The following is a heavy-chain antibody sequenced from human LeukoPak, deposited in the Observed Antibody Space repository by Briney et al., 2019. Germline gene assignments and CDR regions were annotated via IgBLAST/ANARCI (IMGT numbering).Heavy chain of an antibody. V-gene: IGHV1-18*01. J-gene: IGHJ5*02. CDR2: ISAYNGNR. CDR3: ARVAVAGTGWFDP. D-gene: IGHD6-19*01. Sequence: VAAVKVSCKASGYTFTSYGISWVRQAPGQGLEWMGWISAYNGNRNYAQKLQGRVTMTTDTSTSTAYMELRSLRSDDTAVYYCARVAVAGTGWFDPWGQGTLVTVSS. CDR1: GYTFTSYG.